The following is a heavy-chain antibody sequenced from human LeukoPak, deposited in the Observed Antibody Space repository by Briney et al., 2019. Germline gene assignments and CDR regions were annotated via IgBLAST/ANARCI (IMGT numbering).Heavy chain of an antibody. D-gene: IGHD2-2*02. CDR3: ARDNIVVVPAAIRCGMDV. Sequence: ASVKVSCKASGYTFTGYYMHWVRQAPGQGLEWMGWINPNSGGTSYAQKFQGGVTMTRDTSISTAYMELSRLRSDDTAVYYCARDNIVVVPAAIRCGMDVWGQGTTVTVSS. CDR2: INPNSGGT. J-gene: IGHJ6*02. CDR1: GYTFTGYY. V-gene: IGHV1-2*02.